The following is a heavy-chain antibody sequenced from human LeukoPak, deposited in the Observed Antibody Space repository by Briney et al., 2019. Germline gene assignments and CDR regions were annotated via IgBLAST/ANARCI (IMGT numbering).Heavy chain of an antibody. Sequence: SETLSLTCTVSGGSISGSSYYWGWIRQPPGKGLEWIGSIYYSGSTYYNPSLKSRVTISVDTSKNQFSLKLSSVTAADTAVYYCARGRRSVVGATFYNYWGQGTLVTISS. CDR3: ARGRRSVVGATFYNY. CDR1: GGSISGSSYY. V-gene: IGHV4-39*01. J-gene: IGHJ4*02. CDR2: IYYSGST. D-gene: IGHD1-26*01.